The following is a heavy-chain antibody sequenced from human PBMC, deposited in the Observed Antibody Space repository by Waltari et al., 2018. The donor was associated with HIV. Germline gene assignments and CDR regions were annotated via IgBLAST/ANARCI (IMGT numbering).Heavy chain of an antibody. Sequence: AASGFTFDDNAMHWVRQAPGKGLEWVSGISWNSGTIAYADSVKGRFTISRDNAKNSLYLQMNNLRAEDTALYYCAKGVTQGYYYGMDVWGQGTTVTVSS. D-gene: IGHD5-18*01. J-gene: IGHJ6*02. V-gene: IGHV3-9*01. CDR1: GFTFDDNA. CDR2: ISWNSGTI. CDR3: AKGVTQGYYYGMDV.